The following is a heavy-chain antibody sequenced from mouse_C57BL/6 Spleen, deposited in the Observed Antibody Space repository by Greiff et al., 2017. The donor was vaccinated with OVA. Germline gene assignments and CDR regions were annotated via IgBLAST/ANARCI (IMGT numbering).Heavy chain of an antibody. CDR3: ASIYDYALTWVAY. Sequence: VKLVESGPGLVQPSQSLSITCTVSGFSLTSYGVHWVRQSPGKGLAWLGVIWSGGSTDSNADFVSRLCISQYTSKSQGFCKMNSLQAEDTGRYFCASIYDYALTWVAYWGQGTLVTVSA. V-gene: IGHV2-2*01. D-gene: IGHD2-4*01. CDR1: GFSLTSYG. J-gene: IGHJ3*01. CDR2: IWSGGST.